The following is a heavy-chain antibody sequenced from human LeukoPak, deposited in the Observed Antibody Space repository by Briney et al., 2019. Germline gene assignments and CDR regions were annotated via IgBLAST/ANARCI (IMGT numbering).Heavy chain of an antibody. Sequence: GGSLRLSCAASGFTFKNYWMSWVRQPPGKGLEWVANINQDGSIKYYVEPVKGRFTISRDNAKNSPYLQMDSLRVEDTAVYFCARIGYSSSSFDYWGQGTLVTVSS. J-gene: IGHJ4*02. D-gene: IGHD2-15*01. CDR2: INQDGSIK. CDR1: GFTFKNYW. V-gene: IGHV3-7*03. CDR3: ARIGYSSSSFDY.